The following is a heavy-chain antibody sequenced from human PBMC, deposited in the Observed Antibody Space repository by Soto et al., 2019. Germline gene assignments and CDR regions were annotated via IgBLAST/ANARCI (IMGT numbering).Heavy chain of an antibody. CDR2: ISSRSTI. V-gene: IGHV3-48*01. CDR1: GFTFSSYS. Sequence: EVQLVESGGGLVQPGGSLRLSCAASGFTFSSYSMNWVRQAPGKGLEWVSYISSRSTIYYADSVKGRLTISRDNAKNSLYLQMNSLRAEDTAVYYCARDCPGSSTTCYGNEWFDSWGQGTLVTVSS. D-gene: IGHD2-2*01. CDR3: ARDCPGSSTTCYGNEWFDS. J-gene: IGHJ5*01.